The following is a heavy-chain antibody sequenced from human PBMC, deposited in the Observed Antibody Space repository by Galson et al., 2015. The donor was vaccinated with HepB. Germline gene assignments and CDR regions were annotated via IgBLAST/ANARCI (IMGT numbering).Heavy chain of an antibody. D-gene: IGHD6-19*01. V-gene: IGHV4-30-4*01. CDR2: IYYSGST. CDR1: GGSISSGDYY. Sequence: QVQLQESGPGLVKPSQTLSLTCTVSGGSISSGDYYWSWIRQPPGKGLEWIGYIYYSGSTYYNPSLKSRVTISVDTSKNRFSLKLSSVTAADTAVYYCARDVEQQWLETAPLYWYFDLWGRGTLVTVSS. CDR3: ARDVEQQWLETAPLYWYFDL. J-gene: IGHJ2*01.